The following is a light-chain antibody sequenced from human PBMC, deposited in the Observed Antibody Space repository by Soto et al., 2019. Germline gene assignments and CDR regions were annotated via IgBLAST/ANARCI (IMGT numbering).Light chain of an antibody. CDR2: DAS. CDR1: QSVSSN. V-gene: IGKV3-15*01. Sequence: IVLTQSPATLSVSVGDRATIFCRASQSVSSNLAWYQQTPGQAPWLLIYDASTRATGVPARFSGSGSGIEFTLTISSLQSEDFAVYYCQQYNSWPIFTFGHGTKVDIK. CDR3: QQYNSWPIFT. J-gene: IGKJ3*01.